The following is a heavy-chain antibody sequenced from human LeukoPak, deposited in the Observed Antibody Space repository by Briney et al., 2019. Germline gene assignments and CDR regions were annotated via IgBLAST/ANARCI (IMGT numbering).Heavy chain of an antibody. CDR2: INQDGSQI. Sequence: ETLSLTCAVYGGSLSGYFWSWIRQSPGKGLEWVANINQDGSQIYYVDSVRGRFTISRDNGKNSLFLQMNSLRADDTAMYYCARDADPHSSGWYYWGQGTLVTVSS. J-gene: IGHJ4*02. CDR3: ARDADPHSSGWYY. V-gene: IGHV3-7*01. D-gene: IGHD3-22*01. CDR1: GGSLSGYF.